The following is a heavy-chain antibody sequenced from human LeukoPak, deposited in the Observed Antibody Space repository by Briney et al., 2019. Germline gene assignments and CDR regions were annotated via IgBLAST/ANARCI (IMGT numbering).Heavy chain of an antibody. Sequence: GGSLRLACAASGFTFSTYWMHWVRQAPGKGLVWVSRIKSDGGTNCADSVKGRFTISRDNAKKTVSLQMNSLRPEDTGVYYCARAPSEIGGYYPEYFRHWGQGTLVTVSS. V-gene: IGHV3-74*01. J-gene: IGHJ1*01. CDR2: IKSDGGT. D-gene: IGHD3-22*01. CDR1: GFTFSTYW. CDR3: ARAPSEIGGYYPEYFRH.